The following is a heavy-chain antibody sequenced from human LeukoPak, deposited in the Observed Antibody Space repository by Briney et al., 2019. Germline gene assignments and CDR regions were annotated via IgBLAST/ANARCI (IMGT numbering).Heavy chain of an antibody. CDR1: GGSISSYY. J-gene: IGHJ4*02. D-gene: IGHD3-10*01. CDR3: ARVLSEAYYYGSGSYNDY. Sequence: PSETLSLTCTVSGGSISSYYWSWIRQPPGKGLEWIGYIYYRGSTNYNPSLKSRVTISVDTSKNQFSLKLSSVTAADTAVYYCARVLSEAYYYGSGSYNDYWGQGTLVTVSS. V-gene: IGHV4-59*12. CDR2: IYYRGST.